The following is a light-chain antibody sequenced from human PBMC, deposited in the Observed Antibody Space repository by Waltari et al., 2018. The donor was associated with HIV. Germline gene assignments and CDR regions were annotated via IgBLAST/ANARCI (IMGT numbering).Light chain of an antibody. Sequence: QSALTQPASVSGSPGQSLTLSCDLHYYEYVSWYHRHPGKAPKVIIYEVSNRPSGLSNRFSGSKSGNTATLTISGLQPEDEADYFCTSYISSSAPVFGRGTKVTVL. V-gene: IGLV2-14*01. CDR1: DLHYYEY. CDR3: TSYISSSAPV. CDR2: EVS. J-gene: IGLJ6*01.